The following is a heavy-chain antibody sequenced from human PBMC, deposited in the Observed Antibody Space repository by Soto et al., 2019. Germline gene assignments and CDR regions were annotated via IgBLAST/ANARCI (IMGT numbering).Heavy chain of an antibody. V-gene: IGHV4-31*11. CDR2: IFYSGST. Sequence: QVQLQESGPGLVKPSQTLSLTCAVSGGSSSSGGYYWSWIRQHPGEGLEWIEYIFYSGSTYYNPSLKSRLTISLDTSKNQFFRKLSSVTAADKSVYYCARDLRGGSYGMDVWGQVTTVTVSS. CDR3: ARDLRGGSYGMDV. CDR1: GGSSSSGGYY. J-gene: IGHJ6*02. D-gene: IGHD3-10*01.